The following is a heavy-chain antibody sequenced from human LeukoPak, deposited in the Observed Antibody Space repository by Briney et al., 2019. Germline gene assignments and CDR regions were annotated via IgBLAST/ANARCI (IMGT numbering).Heavy chain of an antibody. D-gene: IGHD5-18*01. CDR2: INHSGST. CDR3: ARGVYSYGYVSGPSHHFDY. V-gene: IGHV4-34*01. Sequence: SETLSLTCAVYGGSFSGYYWSWIRQPPGKGLEWIGEINHSGSTNYNPSLKSRVTISVDTSKNQFSLKLSSVTAADTAVYYCARGVYSYGYVSGPSHHFDYWDQGTLVTVSS. CDR1: GGSFSGYY. J-gene: IGHJ4*02.